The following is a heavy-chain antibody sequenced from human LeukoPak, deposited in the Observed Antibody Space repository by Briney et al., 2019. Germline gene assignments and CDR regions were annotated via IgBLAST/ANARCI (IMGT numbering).Heavy chain of an antibody. D-gene: IGHD3-16*01. V-gene: IGHV3-21*01. J-gene: IGHJ3*02. CDR3: ARALGGSTGAFDI. CDR2: ISSSSSYI. CDR1: GFTFSSYS. Sequence: PGGSLRLSCAASGFTFSSYSMNWVRQAPGKGLEWVSSISSSSSYIYYADSVKGRFTISRDNAKNSMYLQMNSLRAEDTAMYYCARALGGSTGAFDIWGQGTMVTVSS.